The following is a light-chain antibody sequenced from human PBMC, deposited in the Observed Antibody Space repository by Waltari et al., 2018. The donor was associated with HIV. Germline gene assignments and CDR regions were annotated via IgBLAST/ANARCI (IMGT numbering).Light chain of an antibody. Sequence: VLTQPPSVSGAPGQRVNISCAGSASTIGADYRVPWYRLFPGSAPKLLIFANTFRPSGVPDRFSGSRSGTSASLAISGLQTEDEADYFCQSYDKFLSAWIFGGGTRVTVL. J-gene: IGLJ2*01. V-gene: IGLV1-40*01. CDR3: QSYDKFLSAWI. CDR2: ANT. CDR1: ASTIGADYR.